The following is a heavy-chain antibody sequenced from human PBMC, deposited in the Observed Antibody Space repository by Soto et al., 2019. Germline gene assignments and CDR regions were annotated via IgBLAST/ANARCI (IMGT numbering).Heavy chain of an antibody. CDR1: GYTVASCV. Sequence: AKVCCKASGYTVASCVINWARQATGQGLEWMGWMDPNSGNTGYAQKFQGRVTMTRNTSISTAYMELSSLRSEDTAVYYCARGRWAAAGPYCYHGMVVWGQGTTVTVSS. D-gene: IGHD6-13*01. CDR2: MDPNSGNT. CDR3: ARGRWAAAGPYCYHGMVV. J-gene: IGHJ6*02. V-gene: IGHV1-8*01.